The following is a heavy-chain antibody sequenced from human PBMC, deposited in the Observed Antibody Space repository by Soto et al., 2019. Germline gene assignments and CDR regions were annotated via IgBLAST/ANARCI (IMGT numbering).Heavy chain of an antibody. V-gene: IGHV1-69*01. Sequence: QVQLVQSGAEVKKPGSSVKVSCKASGGTFSSYAISWVRQAPGQGLEWMGGFIPMFNRPHSARKFQGRVTIPADESTSTACMDMSSLRSEDTAVYYCARGQFHHVSNYYYALDVWGQGTTVTVSS. J-gene: IGHJ6*02. CDR3: ARGQFHHVSNYYYALDV. CDR2: FIPMFNRP. CDR1: GGTFSSYA.